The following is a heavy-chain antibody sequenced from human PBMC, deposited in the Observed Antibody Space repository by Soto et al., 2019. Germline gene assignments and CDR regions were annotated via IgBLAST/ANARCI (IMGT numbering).Heavy chain of an antibody. V-gene: IGHV2-26*01. CDR1: GFSLSNARMG. J-gene: IGHJ6*02. CDR3: ARAYDSSGYSFYYYYYGMDV. Sequence: QVTLKESGPVLVKPTETLTLTCTVSGFSLSNARMGVSWIRQPPGKALEWLAHIFSNDEKSYSTSLKSRLTISKDTSKSQVVLTMTNMDPVDTVTYYCARAYDSSGYSFYYYYYGMDVWGQGTTVTVSS. CDR2: IFSNDEK. D-gene: IGHD3-22*01.